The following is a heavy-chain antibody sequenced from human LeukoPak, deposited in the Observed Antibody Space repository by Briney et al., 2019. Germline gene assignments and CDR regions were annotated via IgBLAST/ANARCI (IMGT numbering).Heavy chain of an antibody. CDR3: ASSPEDSSGWYYFQH. V-gene: IGHV3-21*01. D-gene: IGHD6-19*01. CDR1: GFTFSSYS. CDR2: ISSSGSYI. Sequence: PGGSLRLPCAASGFTFSSYSMNWVRQAPGKGLEWVSSISSSGSYIYYADSVKGRFTISRDNAKNSLYLQMNSLRAEDTAVYYCASSPEDSSGWYYFQHWGQGTLVTVSS. J-gene: IGHJ1*01.